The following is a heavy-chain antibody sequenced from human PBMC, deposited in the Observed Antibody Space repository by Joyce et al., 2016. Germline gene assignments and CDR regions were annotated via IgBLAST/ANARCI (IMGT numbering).Heavy chain of an antibody. V-gene: IGHV4-34*02. J-gene: IGHJ4*02. CDR1: GGSFNGHI. CDR3: VRGGSTGYCSGGKCYFDS. D-gene: IGHD2-15*01. Sequence: QVQLQQWGAGLLRPSESLSLTCAVSGGSFNGHIWTWIRQPPGKGLEWIGEINHVGSTYYSPSLESRVSMSVDTSKNQFSLQLRSVTAADRAMYYCVRGGSTGYCSGGKCYFDSWGQGTLVTVSS. CDR2: INHVGST.